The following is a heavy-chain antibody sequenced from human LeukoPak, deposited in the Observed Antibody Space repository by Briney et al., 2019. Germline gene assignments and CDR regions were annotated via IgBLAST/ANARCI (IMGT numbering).Heavy chain of an antibody. CDR2: MNPNSGNT. D-gene: IGHD3-9*01. Sequence: ASVKVSCKASGYTFTSYDINWVRQATGQGLEWMGWMNPNSGNTGYAQKFQGRVTITRNTSISTAYMELSSLRSEDTAVYYCARGQYVRYFGWRAAFDIWGQRTMVTVSS. CDR1: GYTFTSYD. V-gene: IGHV1-8*03. CDR3: ARGQYVRYFGWRAAFDI. J-gene: IGHJ3*02.